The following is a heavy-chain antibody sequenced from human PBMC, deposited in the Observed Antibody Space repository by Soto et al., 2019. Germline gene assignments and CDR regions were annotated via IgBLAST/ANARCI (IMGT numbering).Heavy chain of an antibody. CDR2: IYYSGST. V-gene: IGHV4-31*03. D-gene: IGHD3-22*01. Sequence: SETLSLTCTVSGGSISSGGYYWSWIRQHPGKGLEWIGYIYYSGSTYYNPSLKSRVTISVDTSKNQFSLKLSSVTAADTAVYYCARGLYYDSSGYYDTRGQGTLVTVLL. J-gene: IGHJ4*02. CDR1: GGSISSGGYY. CDR3: ARGLYYDSSGYYDT.